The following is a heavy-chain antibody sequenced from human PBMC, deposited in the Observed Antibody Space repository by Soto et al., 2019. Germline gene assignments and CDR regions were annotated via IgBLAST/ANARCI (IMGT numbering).Heavy chain of an antibody. Sequence: EVQLVESGGGLVQPGGSLRLSCAASGFTFSSYSMNWVRQAPGKGLEWVSYISSTSSTIYHADSVKGRFTISRDNAKNSLYLQMNSLRDEDTAVYYCARGWGCSGGSCYSDSWGQGTLVTVSS. D-gene: IGHD2-15*01. V-gene: IGHV3-48*02. CDR2: ISSTSSTI. CDR3: ARGWGCSGGSCYSDS. CDR1: GFTFSSYS. J-gene: IGHJ4*02.